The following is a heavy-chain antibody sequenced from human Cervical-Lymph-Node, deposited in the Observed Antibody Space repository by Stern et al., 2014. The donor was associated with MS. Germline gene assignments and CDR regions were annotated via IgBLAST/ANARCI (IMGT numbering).Heavy chain of an antibody. CDR2: IYPGDADT. V-gene: IGHV5-51*03. CDR1: GYSFTKSW. D-gene: IGHD4-17*01. Sequence: EVQLLESGAEVEKPGDSLKLSCKGSGYSFTKSWIGWVRQTPGKGLEWMGFIYPGDADTRYSSSFQGPVTISADQAINTSHLQWSSLKASDAAIYYCARLKGSLTRGTYFDFWGQGTLVSVSS. CDR3: ARLKGSLTRGTYFDF. J-gene: IGHJ4*02.